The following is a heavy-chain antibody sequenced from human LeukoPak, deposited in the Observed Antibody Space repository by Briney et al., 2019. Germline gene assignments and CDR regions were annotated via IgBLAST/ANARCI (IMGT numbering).Heavy chain of an antibody. J-gene: IGHJ3*02. CDR1: KFTFSKYW. CDR3: ARHRSGGSQDDAFDI. V-gene: IGHV3-7*01. Sequence: GGSLRLSCAASKFTFSKYWMSWVRQAPGKGLEWVADIKEDGSEKYYVDSVKGRFTIPRQNAKSSLFLQMNSLRAEDTAVYYCARHRSGGSQDDAFDIWGQGTMVTVSS. D-gene: IGHD2-15*01. CDR2: IKEDGSEK.